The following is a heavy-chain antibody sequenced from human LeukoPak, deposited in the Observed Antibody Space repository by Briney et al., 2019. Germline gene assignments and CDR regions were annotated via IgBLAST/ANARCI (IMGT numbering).Heavy chain of an antibody. D-gene: IGHD1-26*01. J-gene: IGHJ4*02. CDR3: AKVVKIVGATNGDY. CDR2: ISGSGGST. V-gene: IGHV3-23*01. CDR1: GFTFSSYA. Sequence: GGSLRLSCAASGFTFSSYAMSWVRQAPGKGLEWVSAISGSGGSTYYADSVKGRFTTSRDNSKNTLYLQMNSLRAEDTAVYYCAKVVKIVGATNGDYWGQGTLVTVSS.